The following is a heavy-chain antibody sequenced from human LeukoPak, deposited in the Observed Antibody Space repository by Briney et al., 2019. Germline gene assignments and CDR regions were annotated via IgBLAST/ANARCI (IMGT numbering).Heavy chain of an antibody. D-gene: IGHD2-2*01. CDR1: GYSISSGYY. Sequence: PSETLSLTCAVSGYSISSGYYWGWIRQPPGKGLEWIGSIYHSGSTYYSPSLKSRVTISVDTSKNQFSLKLSSVTAADTAVYYCARQSLGYCSSTSCGKAFDIWGQGTMVTVSS. CDR3: ARQSLGYCSSTSCGKAFDI. CDR2: IYHSGST. J-gene: IGHJ3*02. V-gene: IGHV4-38-2*01.